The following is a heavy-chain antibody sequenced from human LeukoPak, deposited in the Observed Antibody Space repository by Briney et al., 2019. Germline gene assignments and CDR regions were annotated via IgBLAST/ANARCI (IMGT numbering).Heavy chain of an antibody. Sequence: PGRSLRLSCAASGFTFSGYGMHWVRQAPGKGLEWVAAIWYDGSNQDQADSVKGRFTVSRDNSKNTLYLQMNSLRGEDTAVYYCAKEGPGAITGTTYLLDYWGQGTLVTVSS. J-gene: IGHJ4*02. D-gene: IGHD1-7*01. CDR3: AKEGPGAITGTTYLLDY. V-gene: IGHV3-33*06. CDR2: IWYDGSNQ. CDR1: GFTFSGYG.